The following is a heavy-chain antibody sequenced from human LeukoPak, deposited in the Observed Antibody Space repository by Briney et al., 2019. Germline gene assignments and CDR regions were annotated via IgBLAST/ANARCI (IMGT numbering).Heavy chain of an antibody. CDR3: ARRGRNSSGWQDYL. Sequence: SETLSLTCTVSGGSISSYYWSWIRQPPGKGLEWIANIYHTGSTNYNPSPSSRVTISIDTAKNQFSLKLTSVTAADTAVYYCARRGRNSSGWQDYLWGQGTLVTVSS. CDR1: GGSISSYY. V-gene: IGHV4-59*01. D-gene: IGHD6-25*01. CDR2: IYHTGST. J-gene: IGHJ4*02.